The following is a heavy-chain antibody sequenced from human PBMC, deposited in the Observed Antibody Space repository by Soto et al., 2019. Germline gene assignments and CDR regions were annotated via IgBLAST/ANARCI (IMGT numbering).Heavy chain of an antibody. CDR2: INHSGST. CDR3: ARGEPVNEYCSSTSCSAGY. J-gene: IGHJ4*02. Sequence: QVQLQQWGAGLLKPSETLSLTCAVYGGSFSGYYWSWIRQPPGKGLEWIGEINHSGSTNYNPSLXGRVTIAGDTXXNXFXRKLSSVTAADTAVYYCARGEPVNEYCSSTSCSAGYWGQGTLVTVSS. CDR1: GGSFSGYY. V-gene: IGHV4-34*01. D-gene: IGHD2-2*01.